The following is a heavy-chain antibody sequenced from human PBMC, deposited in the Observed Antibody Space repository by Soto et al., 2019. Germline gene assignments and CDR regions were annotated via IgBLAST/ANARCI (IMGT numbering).Heavy chain of an antibody. D-gene: IGHD6-6*01. CDR1: GGSISSGDYY. V-gene: IGHV4-30-4*02. Sequence: SETLSLTCTVSGGSISSGDYYWSWIRQPPGKGLEWIGYIYSSGSTYYNPSLKSRVTISVDTSKNQFSLKLSSVTAADTAVYYCAREKVSRIGARREGLDPWGQGTLVTVSS. CDR3: AREKVSRIGARREGLDP. J-gene: IGHJ5*02. CDR2: IYSSGST.